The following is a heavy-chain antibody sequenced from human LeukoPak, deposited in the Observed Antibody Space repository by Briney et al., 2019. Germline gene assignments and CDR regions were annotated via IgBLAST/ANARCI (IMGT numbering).Heavy chain of an antibody. V-gene: IGHV3-30-3*01. CDR1: GFTFSSYA. Sequence: GGSLRLSCAASGFTFSSYAMHWVRQAPGKGLEWVAVISYDGSNKYYADSVKGRFTISRDNAKNSLYLQMSSLRAEDMAVYYCARLWGGSSGYYYWGQGTLVTVSS. CDR3: ARLWGGSSGYYY. CDR2: ISYDGSNK. J-gene: IGHJ4*02. D-gene: IGHD3-22*01.